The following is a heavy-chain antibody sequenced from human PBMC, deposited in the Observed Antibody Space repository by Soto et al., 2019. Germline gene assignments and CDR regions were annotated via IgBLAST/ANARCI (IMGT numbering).Heavy chain of an antibody. CDR3: ARESGGRVALEYSSSSNWFDP. Sequence: GASVKVSCKASGYTFTSYYMHWVRQAPGQGLEWMGIINPSGGSTSYAQKFQGRVTMTRDTSTSTVYMELSSLRSEDTAVYYCARESGGRVALEYSSSSNWFDPWGQGTLVTVSS. CDR2: INPSGGST. D-gene: IGHD6-6*01. J-gene: IGHJ5*02. CDR1: GYTFTSYY. V-gene: IGHV1-46*01.